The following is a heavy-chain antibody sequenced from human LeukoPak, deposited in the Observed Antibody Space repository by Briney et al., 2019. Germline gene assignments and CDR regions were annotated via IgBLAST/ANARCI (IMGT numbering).Heavy chain of an antibody. CDR3: AKDLYYFQH. CDR2: ISGSGGST. V-gene: IGHV3-23*01. J-gene: IGHJ1*01. Sequence: GGSLRLSCTPSGFTFSRYVMCWVRQAPGKGLEWVSAISGSGGSTYYADSVKGRFTISRDNSKNTLYLQMNSLRAEDTAVYYCAKDLYYFQHWGQGTLVTVSS. CDR1: GFTFSRYV. D-gene: IGHD2-8*01.